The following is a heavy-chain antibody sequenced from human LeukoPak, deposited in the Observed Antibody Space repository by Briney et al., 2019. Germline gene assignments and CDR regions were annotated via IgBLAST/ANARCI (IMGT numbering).Heavy chain of an antibody. V-gene: IGHV1-46*01. CDR2: INPSGGST. CDR1: GYTFTSYY. J-gene: IGHJ5*02. Sequence: GASVKVSCKASGYTFTSYYMHWVRQAPGQGFEWMGIINPSGGSTSYAQKFQGRVTMTRDTSTSTVYMELSSLRSEDTAVYYCARDILTQEHWFDPWGQGTLVTVSS. D-gene: IGHD4-23*01. CDR3: ARDILTQEHWFDP.